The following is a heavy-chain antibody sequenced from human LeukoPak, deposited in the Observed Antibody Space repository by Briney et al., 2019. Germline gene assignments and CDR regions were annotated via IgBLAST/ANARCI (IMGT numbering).Heavy chain of an antibody. Sequence: VASVKVSCKASGGTFSSYAISWVRQAPGQGLEWMGGITPMFGTANYAQKFQGRVTITADESTSTAYMELSRLTSDDTAVYFCARHSTSYYYDSSAYYEAYYFDYWGQGTLVTVSS. D-gene: IGHD3-22*01. CDR3: ARHSTSYYYDSSAYYEAYYFDY. V-gene: IGHV1-69*13. CDR1: GGTFSSYA. J-gene: IGHJ4*02. CDR2: ITPMFGTA.